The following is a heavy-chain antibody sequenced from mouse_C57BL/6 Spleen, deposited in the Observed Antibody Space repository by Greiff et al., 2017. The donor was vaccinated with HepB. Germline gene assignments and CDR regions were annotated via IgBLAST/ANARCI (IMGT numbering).Heavy chain of an antibody. J-gene: IGHJ4*01. V-gene: IGHV1-82*01. CDR3: AGPFYRNYDYYARDY. D-gene: IGHD2-10*01. CDR1: GYTFTSYW. Sequence: VQLQQPGAELVRPGSSVKLSCKASGYTFTSYWMNWVKQRPGKGLEWIGRIYPGDGDTNYNGKFKGKATLTADKSSSTAYMQLSSLTSKDSAVYFCAGPFYRNYDYYARDYWGQGTSVTVSS. CDR2: IYPGDGDT.